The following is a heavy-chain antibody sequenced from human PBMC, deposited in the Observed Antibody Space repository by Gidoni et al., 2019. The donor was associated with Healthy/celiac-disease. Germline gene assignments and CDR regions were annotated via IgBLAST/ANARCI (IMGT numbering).Heavy chain of an antibody. D-gene: IGHD2-15*01. V-gene: IGHV3-21*01. J-gene: IGHJ5*02. CDR3: ARKGRVVAATRDDWFDP. Sequence: EVQLVESGGCLVKPGGSLSLPCPSSGFTFSLFSITWVRQAPGKGLEWVSSISSSSSYIYYADSVKGRFTISRDNAKNSLYLQMNSLRAEDTAVYYCARKGRVVAATRDDWFDPWGQGTLVTVSS. CDR1: GFTFSLFS. CDR2: ISSSSSYI.